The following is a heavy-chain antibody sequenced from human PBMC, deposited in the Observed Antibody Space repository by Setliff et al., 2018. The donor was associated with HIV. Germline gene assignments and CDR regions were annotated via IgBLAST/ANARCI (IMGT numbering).Heavy chain of an antibody. CDR2: IYTSGST. J-gene: IGHJ6*03. V-gene: IGHV4-4*07. CDR3: ARGSYYEYYYYMDV. Sequence: PSETLSLTCTVSGGSISSYYWSWIRQPAGKGLEWTGRIYTSGSTNYNPSLKSRVTMSVDTSKNQFSLKLSSVTAADTAVYYCARGSYYEYYYYMDVWGKGTTVTVSS. CDR1: GGSISSYY. D-gene: IGHD1-26*01.